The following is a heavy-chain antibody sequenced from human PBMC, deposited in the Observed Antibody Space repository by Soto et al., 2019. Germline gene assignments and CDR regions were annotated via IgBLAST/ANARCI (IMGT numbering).Heavy chain of an antibody. CDR1: GYTFTDYT. D-gene: IGHD2-2*01. Sequence: ASVKVSCKASGYTFTDYTMHWVRQAPGQRLEWMGWNTAVNGNTKYSQKFQGRVTITRDTSASTAYMELSSLRSEDTAVYYCARDLGYCSSTSCYEYYYYYMDVWGKGTTVIVSS. CDR2: NTAVNGNT. V-gene: IGHV1-3*01. CDR3: ARDLGYCSSTSCYEYYYYYMDV. J-gene: IGHJ6*03.